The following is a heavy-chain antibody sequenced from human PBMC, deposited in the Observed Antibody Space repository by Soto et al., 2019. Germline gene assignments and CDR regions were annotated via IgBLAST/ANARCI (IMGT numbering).Heavy chain of an antibody. V-gene: IGHV1-69*02. Sequence: SVKVSCKASGGTFSSYTISWVRQAPGQGLEWMGRIIPILGIANYAQKFQGRVTITADKSTSTAYMELSSLRSEDTAVYYCARGSGSYYSVSDYWGQGTLVTVSS. CDR3: ARGSGSYYSVSDY. D-gene: IGHD3-10*01. CDR2: IIPILGIA. CDR1: GGTFSSYT. J-gene: IGHJ4*02.